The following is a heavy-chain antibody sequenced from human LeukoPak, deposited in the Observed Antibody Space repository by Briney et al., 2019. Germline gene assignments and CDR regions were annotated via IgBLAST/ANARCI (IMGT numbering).Heavy chain of an antibody. D-gene: IGHD4-23*01. Sequence: SDTLSLTCNVSGRPLSIYHGSCIRHPPGKGLECMGYIYYSGSTNYNPSLKRRVTILVDTSKNQFSLKLSSVTAEDTAVYYCARDDCGGSSPGGHWGQGTLVTVSS. V-gene: IGHV4-59*01. CDR2: IYYSGST. J-gene: IGHJ4*02. CDR1: GRPLSIYH. CDR3: ARDDCGGSSPGGH.